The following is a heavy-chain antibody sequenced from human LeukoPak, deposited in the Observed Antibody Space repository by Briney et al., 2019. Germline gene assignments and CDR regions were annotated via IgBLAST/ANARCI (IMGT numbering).Heavy chain of an antibody. CDR2: INHSGST. V-gene: IGHV4-34*01. J-gene: IGHJ4*02. D-gene: IGHD3-10*01. CDR3: ATPRGEVRGLNY. CDR1: GRSFSGYY. Sequence: SETLTLTCAAYGRSFSGYYWRWIRQPPGKGLEWIGEINHSGSTNYNPSLKSRVTISVDTSKNQFSLKLSSVTAADTAVYYCATPRGEVRGLNYWGQGTLVTVSS.